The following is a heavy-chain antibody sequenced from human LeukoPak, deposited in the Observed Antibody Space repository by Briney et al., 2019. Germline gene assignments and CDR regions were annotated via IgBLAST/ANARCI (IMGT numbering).Heavy chain of an antibody. Sequence: SETLSLTCAVYGGSFSGYYWSWIRQPPGKGLEWIGEINHSGSTNYNPSLKSRVTISEDTSKNQFSLKLSSVTAADTAVYYCARGLRHIVVVTAIRYFDYWGQGTLVTVSS. J-gene: IGHJ4*02. D-gene: IGHD2-21*02. CDR2: INHSGST. CDR1: GGSFSGYY. V-gene: IGHV4-34*01. CDR3: ARGLRHIVVVTAIRYFDY.